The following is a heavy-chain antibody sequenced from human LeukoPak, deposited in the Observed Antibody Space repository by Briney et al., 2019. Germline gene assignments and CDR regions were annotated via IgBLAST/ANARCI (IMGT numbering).Heavy chain of an antibody. CDR1: GYIFTSYC. CDR2: INPSGGST. D-gene: IGHD6-13*01. V-gene: IGHV1-46*01. Sequence: ASVKVSCTASGYIFTSYCMYWVRPAPGQGLEWMGIINPSGGSTSYAQKFQGRVTMTRDTSTSTVYMELSSLRSEDTAVYYCFAWTAAGDFDYWGQGTLVTVSS. J-gene: IGHJ4*02. CDR3: FAWTAAGDFDY.